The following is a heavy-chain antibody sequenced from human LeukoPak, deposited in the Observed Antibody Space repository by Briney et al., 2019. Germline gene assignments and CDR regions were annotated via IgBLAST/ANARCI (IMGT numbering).Heavy chain of an antibody. CDR3: ARDRLGPSFSVSHFVL. D-gene: IGHD3-3*02. J-gene: IGHJ4*02. Sequence: GGSLRLSCAPSGFTFVDYGLSWVRRAPGKGLEWLCAINYNGAITDYADSVKGRFTISRDNAKNSLYLRMDSLRAEDTALYYCARDRLGPSFSVSHFVLWGQGTLVTVSS. CDR1: GFTFVDYG. CDR2: INYNGAIT. V-gene: IGHV3-20*04.